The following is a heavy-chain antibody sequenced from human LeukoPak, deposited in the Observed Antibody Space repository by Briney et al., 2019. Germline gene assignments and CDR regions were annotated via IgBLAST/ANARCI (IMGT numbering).Heavy chain of an antibody. Sequence: SETLSLTCAVYGGSFSGYYWSWIRQPPGKGLEWIGEINHSGSTNYNPSLKSRVTISVDTSKNQFSLKLSSVTAADTAVYYCARWSHEDDSSGYRYFDYWGQGTLVTVSS. V-gene: IGHV4-34*01. CDR2: INHSGST. CDR3: ARWSHEDDSSGYRYFDY. D-gene: IGHD3-22*01. CDR1: GGSFSGYY. J-gene: IGHJ4*02.